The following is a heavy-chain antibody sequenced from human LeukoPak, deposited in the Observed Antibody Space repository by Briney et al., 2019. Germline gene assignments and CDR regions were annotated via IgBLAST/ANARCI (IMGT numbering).Heavy chain of an antibody. V-gene: IGHV4-4*07. Sequence: SETLSLTCTVSGGSISSYFWNWNRQPAGKGLDWIGRIYTTGSTNYNPSLKSRVTMSVDTSKNQFSLKLSSVTAADTAVYYCARDYGGTATHFDYWGQGTLVTVSS. CDR2: IYTTGST. CDR1: GGSISSYF. D-gene: IGHD4-23*01. J-gene: IGHJ4*02. CDR3: ARDYGGTATHFDY.